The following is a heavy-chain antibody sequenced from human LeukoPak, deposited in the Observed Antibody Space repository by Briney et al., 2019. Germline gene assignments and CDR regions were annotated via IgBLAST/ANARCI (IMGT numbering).Heavy chain of an antibody. CDR3: AKDARLYYEATLDY. V-gene: IGHV3-23*01. CDR1: GFTFSSYA. Sequence: GGSLRLSRAASGFTFSSYAMSWVRQAPGKGLEWVSAISGSGGSTYYADSVKGRFTISRDNSKNTLYLQMNSLRAEDTAVYYCAKDARLYYEATLDYWGQGTLVTVSS. CDR2: ISGSGGST. D-gene: IGHD3-22*01. J-gene: IGHJ4*02.